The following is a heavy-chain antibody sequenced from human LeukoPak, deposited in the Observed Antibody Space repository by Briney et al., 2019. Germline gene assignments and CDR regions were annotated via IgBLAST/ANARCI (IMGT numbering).Heavy chain of an antibody. CDR2: ISYDGSNK. CDR1: GFTFSSYG. Sequence: GRSLRLSCAASGFTFSSYGMHWVRQAPGKGLEWVALISYDGSNKYYADSVKGRFTISRDNSKNTLYLQMNSLRAEDTAVYYCAREGWNYYDSSGSRSYGMDVWGQGTTVTVSS. J-gene: IGHJ6*02. CDR3: AREGWNYYDSSGSRSYGMDV. V-gene: IGHV3-30*03. D-gene: IGHD3-22*01.